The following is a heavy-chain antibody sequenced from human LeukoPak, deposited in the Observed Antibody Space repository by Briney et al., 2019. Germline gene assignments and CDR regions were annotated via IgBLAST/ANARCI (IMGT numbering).Heavy chain of an antibody. CDR2: IYTSGST. D-gene: IGHD6-13*01. CDR1: GGSISSFY. J-gene: IGHJ4*02. CDR3: ARRSSSWKFDY. Sequence: SETLSLTCTVSGGSISSFYWIWIRQPAGKGLKWIGRIYTSGSTNYNPSLKSRVTISVDTSKNQFSLKLSSVTAADTAVYYCARRSSSWKFDYWGQGTLVTVSS. V-gene: IGHV4-4*07.